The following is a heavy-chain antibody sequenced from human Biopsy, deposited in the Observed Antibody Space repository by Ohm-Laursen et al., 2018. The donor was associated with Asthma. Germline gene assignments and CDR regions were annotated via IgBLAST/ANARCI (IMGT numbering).Heavy chain of an antibody. Sequence: ASVKVSCKVSGYTFINYAIHWVRQAPGQRLEWMGWINAGNGNTKYSQKVQGRVTITRDTSASTAYMDLSSLRSEDTAMYYCARTYYDFLTGQVNDAFATWGQGTMVTVSS. J-gene: IGHJ3*02. V-gene: IGHV1-3*01. D-gene: IGHD3-9*01. CDR2: INAGNGNT. CDR3: ARTYYDFLTGQVNDAFAT. CDR1: GYTFINYA.